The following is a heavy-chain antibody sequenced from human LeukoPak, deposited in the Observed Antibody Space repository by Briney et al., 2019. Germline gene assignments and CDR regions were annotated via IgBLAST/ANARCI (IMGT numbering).Heavy chain of an antibody. CDR1: GGSFSGYY. J-gene: IGHJ3*02. CDR3: ARLNYDILTGYYPPHAFDI. Sequence: SETLSLTCAVYGGSFSGYYWSWIRQPPGKGLEWIGEINHSGSTNYNPSLKSRVTISVDKSKNQFSLKLSSVTAADTAVYYCARLNYDILTGYYPPHAFDIWGQGTMVTVSS. V-gene: IGHV4-34*01. D-gene: IGHD3-9*01. CDR2: INHSGST.